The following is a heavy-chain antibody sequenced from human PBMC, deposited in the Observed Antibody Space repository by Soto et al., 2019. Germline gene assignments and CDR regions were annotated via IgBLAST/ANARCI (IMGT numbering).Heavy chain of an antibody. CDR2: IYYSGST. CDR3: AREALAVLSGYDSPYYYYYGMDV. D-gene: IGHD5-12*01. CDR1: GGSISSGDYY. Sequence: QVQLQESGPGLVKPSQTLSLTCTVSGGSISSGDYYWSWIRQPPGKGLEWIGYIYYSGSTYYNPSLKSRVTISVDTSKNQFSLKLSSVTAADTAVYYCAREALAVLSGYDSPYYYYYGMDVWGQGTTVTVSS. V-gene: IGHV4-30-4*01. J-gene: IGHJ6*02.